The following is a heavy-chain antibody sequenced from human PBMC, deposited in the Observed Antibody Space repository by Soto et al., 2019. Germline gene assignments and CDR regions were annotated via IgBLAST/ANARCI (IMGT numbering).Heavy chain of an antibody. J-gene: IGHJ3*02. CDR2: IYPGDSDT. D-gene: IGHD5-18*01. CDR3: ARPTRAYSAMVIVPSLGSADI. CDR1: GYSFTSYW. V-gene: IGHV5-51*01. Sequence: PGESLKISCKGSGYSFTSYWIGWVRQMPGKGLEWMGIIYPGDSDTRYSPSFQGQVTISADKSISTAYLQWSSLKASDTAMYYCARPTRAYSAMVIVPSLGSADIWGEGKMVTVSS.